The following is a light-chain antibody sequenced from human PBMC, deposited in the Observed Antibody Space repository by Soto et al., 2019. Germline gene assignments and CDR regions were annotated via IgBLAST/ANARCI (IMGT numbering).Light chain of an antibody. V-gene: IGKV3-15*01. CDR3: QQYNNWPRT. Sequence: EIVMTQSTATLSVSPGERATLSCRASQSVSINLAWYQQQPGQAPRLLIYGASTRATGIPTRFSGSGSGTEFTLTISGLQAEDFAVYACQQYNNWPRTFGGGTKGKI. CDR2: GAS. CDR1: QSVSIN. J-gene: IGKJ4*01.